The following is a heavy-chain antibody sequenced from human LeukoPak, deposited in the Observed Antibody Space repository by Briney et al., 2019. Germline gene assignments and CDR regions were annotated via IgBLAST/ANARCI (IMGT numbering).Heavy chain of an antibody. CDR1: GFTFSSYG. Sequence: GRSLRLSCAASGFTFSSYGMHWVRRAPGKGLEWVAVVWYDGSKKYSADSVKGRITISRDDSKNTLYLQMNSLRAEDTAVYYCARGVGYYDSSGTIDYWGQGTLVTVSS. V-gene: IGHV3-33*01. CDR3: ARGVGYYDSSGTIDY. CDR2: VWYDGSKK. D-gene: IGHD3-22*01. J-gene: IGHJ4*02.